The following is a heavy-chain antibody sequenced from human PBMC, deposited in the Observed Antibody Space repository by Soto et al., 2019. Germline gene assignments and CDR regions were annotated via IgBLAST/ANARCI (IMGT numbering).Heavy chain of an antibody. J-gene: IGHJ6*02. Sequence: ASETLSLTCSVSGVSINSYYWSWIRQPPGKGLEWIGYIYYSGRTNYNPSLKSRVTISVDTSKSQFSLKLSSVTAADTAVYYCARDSGAAGPLPTYYYYGMDVWGQGTTVTVSS. CDR1: GVSINSYY. V-gene: IGHV4-59*01. D-gene: IGHD6-13*01. CDR3: ARDSGAAGPLPTYYYYGMDV. CDR2: IYYSGRT.